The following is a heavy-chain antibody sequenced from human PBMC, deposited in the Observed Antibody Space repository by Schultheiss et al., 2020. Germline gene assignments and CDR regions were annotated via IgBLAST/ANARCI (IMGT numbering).Heavy chain of an antibody. J-gene: IGHJ4*01. CDR1: GFTFSSYS. V-gene: IGHV3-30*02. Sequence: GSLRLSCAASGFTFSSYSMNWVRQAPGKGLEWVAFIRYDGSNKYYADSVKGRFTISRDNAKNSLYLQMNSLRAEDTAVYYCAREIAAAGAIDYWGQGSLVTVSS. CDR2: IRYDGSNK. CDR3: AREIAAAGAIDY. D-gene: IGHD6-13*01.